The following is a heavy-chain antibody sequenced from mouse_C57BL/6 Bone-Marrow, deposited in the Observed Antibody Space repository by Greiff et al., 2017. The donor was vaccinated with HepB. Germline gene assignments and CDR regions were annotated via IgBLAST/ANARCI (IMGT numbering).Heavy chain of an antibody. V-gene: IGHV7-1*01. CDR3: ARDAWYYGSSYGYAMGD. J-gene: IGHJ4*01. CDR2: SRNKANDYTT. CDR1: GFTFSDFY. Sequence: EVKLMESGGGLVQSGRSLRLSCATSGFTFSDFYMEWVRQAPGKGLVWIAASRNKANDYTTEYSATVKGRFIVSRDTSQIILYLQMNALIAEDTAIYSCARDAWYYGSSYGYAMGDWGHGTSVTVSS. D-gene: IGHD1-1*01.